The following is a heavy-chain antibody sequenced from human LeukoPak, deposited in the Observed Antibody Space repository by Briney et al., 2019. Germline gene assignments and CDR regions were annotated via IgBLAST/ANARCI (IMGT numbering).Heavy chain of an antibody. CDR1: GFTPSSYT. V-gene: IGHV3-21*01. J-gene: IGHJ4*02. D-gene: IGHD1-26*01. Sequence: GGSLRLSCAGSGFTPSSYTMNWVRQAPGKGLEWVASISGRGDYMYYADSVKGRFTISRDNAKNSLFLQTNSLRADDTAVYYCARRSGSYDFRGQGTLVIVSS. CDR3: ARRSGSYDF. CDR2: ISGRGDYM.